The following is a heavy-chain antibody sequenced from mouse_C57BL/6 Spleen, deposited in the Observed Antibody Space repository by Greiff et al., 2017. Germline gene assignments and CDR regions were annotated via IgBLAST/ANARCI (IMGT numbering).Heavy chain of an antibody. V-gene: IGHV5-17*01. CDR1: GFTFSDYG. J-gene: IGHJ3*01. CDR3: ARMKGLLWFAY. Sequence: EVKLVESGGGLVKPGGSLKLSCAASGFTFSDYGMHWVRQAPEKGLEWVAYISSCSSTIYYADTVKGRFTISRDNAKNTLFLQMTSLRSEDTAMYYCARMKGLLWFAYWGQGTLVTVSA. CDR2: ISSCSSTI. D-gene: IGHD1-1*01.